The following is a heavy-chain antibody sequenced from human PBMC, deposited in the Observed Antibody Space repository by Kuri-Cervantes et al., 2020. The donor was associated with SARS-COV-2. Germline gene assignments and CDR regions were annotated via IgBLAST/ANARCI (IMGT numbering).Heavy chain of an antibody. Sequence: VKVSCKASGYTFTAYYMHWVRQAPGQGLEWMGWINPNSGGANYAQKFQGRVTMTRDTSISTVYMDLSRLRSDDTALYYCATSLKSLAYCSGGSCYHIDYWGQGTLVTVSS. CDR3: ATSLKSLAYCSGGSCYHIDY. J-gene: IGHJ4*02. CDR2: INPNSGGA. V-gene: IGHV1-2*02. CDR1: GYTFTAYY. D-gene: IGHD2-15*01.